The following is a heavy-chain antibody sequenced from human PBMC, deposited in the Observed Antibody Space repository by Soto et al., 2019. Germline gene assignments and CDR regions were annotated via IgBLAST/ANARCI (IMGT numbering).Heavy chain of an antibody. CDR2: ISGGGDTT. V-gene: IGHV3-23*01. Sequence: EVQLLESGGGLVQPGGSLRLSCAASGFTFNNYAMTLVRKAPGKGLEWVSAISGGGDTTSYADSVKGRFTVSRDGSKNTLYLQMSSLRAEDTALYYCAKGRGGSGSLTPRVDFWGQGTLVTVSS. D-gene: IGHD3-10*01. CDR1: GFTFNNYA. CDR3: AKGRGGSGSLTPRVDF. J-gene: IGHJ4*02.